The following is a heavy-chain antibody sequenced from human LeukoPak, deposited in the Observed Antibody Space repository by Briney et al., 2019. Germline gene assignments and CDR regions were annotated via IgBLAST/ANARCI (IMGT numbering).Heavy chain of an antibody. Sequence: PGGSLRLSCAASGFTSSSYSMNWVRQAPGKGLEWVSSISSSSSYIYYADSVKGRFTISRDNAKNSLYLQMNSLRAEDTAVYYCATWGVAARLAGYWGQGTLVTVSS. D-gene: IGHD6-6*01. J-gene: IGHJ4*02. CDR3: ATWGVAARLAGY. CDR1: GFTSSSYS. V-gene: IGHV3-21*01. CDR2: ISSSSSYI.